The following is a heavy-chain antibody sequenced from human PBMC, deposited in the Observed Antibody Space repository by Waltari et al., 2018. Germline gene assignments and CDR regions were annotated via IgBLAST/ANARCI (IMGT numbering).Heavy chain of an antibody. D-gene: IGHD3-22*01. J-gene: IGHJ5*02. Sequence: QLQLQESGPGLVKPSETLSLTCSVSGGSISSSNYRWGWIRQPPGKGLEWIGSIYYSGSTYYNPALNSRVTISVDTSKNQFSLKLSSVTAADTAVYYCASAYYYDIRTINWFDPWGQGTLVTVSS. CDR1: GGSISSSNYR. CDR2: IYYSGST. V-gene: IGHV4-39*01. CDR3: ASAYYYDIRTINWFDP.